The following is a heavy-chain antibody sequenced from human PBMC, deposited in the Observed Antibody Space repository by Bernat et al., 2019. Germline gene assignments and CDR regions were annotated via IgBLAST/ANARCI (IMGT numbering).Heavy chain of an antibody. CDR2: VRTKANGFAT. CDR1: GLTFSDST. V-gene: IGHV3-73*01. J-gene: IGHJ4*02. Sequence: EVQLAESGGGLVQPGGSLKLSCAASGLTFSDSTMQWVRQASGKGRAWVGRVRTKANGFATSYAASVKGRCTISRDDSKNTTYLQMNSLKIEDMDVYYCTRSGALAEQTFDYWGQGTLVTVSS. CDR3: TRSGALAEQTFDY. D-gene: IGHD3-10*01.